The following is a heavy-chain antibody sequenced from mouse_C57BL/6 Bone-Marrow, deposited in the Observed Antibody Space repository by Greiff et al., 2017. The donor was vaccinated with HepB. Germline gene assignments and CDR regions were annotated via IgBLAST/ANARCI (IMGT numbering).Heavy chain of an antibody. D-gene: IGHD2-5*01. CDR1: GYSITSGYY. CDR2: ISYDGSN. J-gene: IGHJ1*03. CDR3: ARVRYSNYWYFDV. V-gene: IGHV3-6*01. Sequence: EVKLVESGPGLVKPSQSLSLTCSVTGYSITSGYYWNWIRQFPGNKLEWMGYISYDGSNNYNPSLKNRISITRDTSKNQFFLKLNSVTTEDTATYYCARVRYSNYWYFDVWGTGTTVTVSS.